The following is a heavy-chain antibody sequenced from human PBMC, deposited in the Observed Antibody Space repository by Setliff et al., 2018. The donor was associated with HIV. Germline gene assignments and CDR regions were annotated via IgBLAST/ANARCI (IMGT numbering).Heavy chain of an antibody. CDR3: ARGPSSTHWSPGYFQH. Sequence: PGGSLRLSCATSGFTFSSYWMHWVRQAPGKGLLWVSRINLDGSDTSYVDSVKGRFTISRDNAKNSLYLQVNNLRAEDTAVYYCARGPSSTHWSPGYFQHWGQGTPVTV. J-gene: IGHJ1*01. CDR1: GFTFSSYW. D-gene: IGHD2-8*02. CDR2: INLDGSDT. V-gene: IGHV3-74*01.